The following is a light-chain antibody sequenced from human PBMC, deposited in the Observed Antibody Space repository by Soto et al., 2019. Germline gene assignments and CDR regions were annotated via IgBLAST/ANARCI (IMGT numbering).Light chain of an antibody. J-gene: IGKJ2*01. CDR1: QSVLYSSNNKNY. V-gene: IGKV4-1*01. CDR2: WAS. Sequence: DIVMTQSPDSLAVSLGERATINCKSSQSVLYSSNNKNYLAWYQQKPGQPPKLLIYWASIRESGVPDRFSGSGSGKDFTLTISSLQAEDVAVYYCQQYYSTPHTFGQGTKLEIK. CDR3: QQYYSTPHT.